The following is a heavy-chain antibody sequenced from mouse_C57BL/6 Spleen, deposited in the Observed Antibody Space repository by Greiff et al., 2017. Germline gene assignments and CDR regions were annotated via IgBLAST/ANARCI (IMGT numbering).Heavy chain of an antibody. CDR1: GYTFTSYW. CDR3: ARSPYYGSSYEFDYFDY. CDR2: IHPNSGST. V-gene: IGHV1-64*01. J-gene: IGHJ2*01. D-gene: IGHD1-1*01. Sequence: VQLQQPGAELVKPGASVKLSCKASGYTFTSYWMHWVKQRPGQGLEWIGMIHPNSGSTNYNEKFKSKATLTVDKSSSPAYMQLSSLTSEDSAVYYCARSPYYGSSYEFDYFDYWGQGTTLTVSS.